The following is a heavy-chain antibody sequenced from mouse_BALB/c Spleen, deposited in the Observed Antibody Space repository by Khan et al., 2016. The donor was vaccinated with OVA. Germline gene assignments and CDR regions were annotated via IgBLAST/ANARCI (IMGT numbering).Heavy chain of an antibody. CDR1: GFTFSGYS. CDR2: ISSGGDYT. V-gene: IGHV5-6*01. Sequence: EVELVESGGDLVKPGGSLKLSCAASGFTFSGYSMSWVRQTPDKRLEWVASISSGGDYTYYPDSVKGLFTISRDNAKNTLYLQMSDLKSEDTAMYSCDDHLTGSIAYWGQGTLVTVSA. J-gene: IGHJ3*01. D-gene: IGHD4-1*01. CDR3: DDHLTGSIAY.